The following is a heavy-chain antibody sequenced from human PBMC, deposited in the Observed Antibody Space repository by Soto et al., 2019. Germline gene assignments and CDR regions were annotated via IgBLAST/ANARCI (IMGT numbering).Heavy chain of an antibody. CDR1: GGSISGYY. Sequence: PSETLSLTCTVSGGSISGYYWGWLRQPPGKGLEWIGSIYHGGSTYYNPSLNSRVTLSIDMTNNRVSLILNSVTAADTAVYYCARVGPWVPYYYDSSPYTFENWFDPWGQGTLVTSPQ. CDR3: ARVGPWVPYYYDSSPYTFENWFDP. V-gene: IGHV4-38-2*02. CDR2: IYHGGST. D-gene: IGHD3-22*01. J-gene: IGHJ5*02.